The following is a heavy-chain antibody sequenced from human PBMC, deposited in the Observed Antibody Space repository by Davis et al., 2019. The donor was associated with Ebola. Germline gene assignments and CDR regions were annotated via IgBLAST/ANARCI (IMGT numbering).Heavy chain of an antibody. D-gene: IGHD2-15*01. V-gene: IGHV3-23*01. Sequence: GESLKISCAASGFTFSSYAMSWVRQAPGKGLEWVSAISGSGGSTSYAQKFQGRVTMTRDTSTSTVYMELSSLRSEDTAVYYCARDKIVVVVAATTSYYYYGMDVWGQGTTVTVSS. CDR1: GFTFSSYA. CDR2: ISGSGGST. J-gene: IGHJ6*02. CDR3: ARDKIVVVVAATTSYYYYGMDV.